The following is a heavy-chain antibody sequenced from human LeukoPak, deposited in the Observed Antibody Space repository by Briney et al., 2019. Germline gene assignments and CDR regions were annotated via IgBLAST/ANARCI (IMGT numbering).Heavy chain of an antibody. Sequence: SETLSLTCTVSGGSISTYYWSWIRQPPGKGLEWIGYIYYSGSTNYNPSPKSRVTISVDTSKNQFSLKLNSLTAADTAVYYCARGHRSVANNWFDPWGQGTLVTVSS. D-gene: IGHD3-3*01. CDR1: GGSISTYY. CDR2: IYYSGST. J-gene: IGHJ5*02. V-gene: IGHV4-59*01. CDR3: ARGHRSVANNWFDP.